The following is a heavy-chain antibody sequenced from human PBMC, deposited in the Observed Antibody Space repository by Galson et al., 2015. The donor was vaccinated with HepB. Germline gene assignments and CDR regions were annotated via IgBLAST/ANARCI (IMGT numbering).Heavy chain of an antibody. CDR2: IIPIFGTA. J-gene: IGHJ6*02. CDR1: GGTFSSYA. V-gene: IGHV1-69*06. D-gene: IGHD5-18*01. CDR3: ARLRAVDTAMGHYYYYGMDV. Sequence: SVKVSCKASGGTFSSYAISWVRQAPGQGLEWMGGIIPIFGTANYAQKFQGRVTITADKSTSTAYMELSSLRSEDTAVYYCARLRAVDTAMGHYYYYGMDVWGQGTTVTVSS.